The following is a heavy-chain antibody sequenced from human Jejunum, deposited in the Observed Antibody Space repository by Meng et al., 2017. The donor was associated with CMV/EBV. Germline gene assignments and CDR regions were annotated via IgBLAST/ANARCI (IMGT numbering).Heavy chain of an antibody. CDR1: GASISRGDSC. CDR2: IYGSGST. Sequence: VSGASISRGDSCWSWIRQPPGEVLEWIGYIYGSGSTSCNPSLESRVTISVDTSKNPFSLKVMSVTAADTAVYYCAREGTNSYCFDCWGQGTLVTVSS. J-gene: IGHJ4*02. D-gene: IGHD1-14*01. CDR3: AREGTNSYCFDC. V-gene: IGHV4-30-4*01.